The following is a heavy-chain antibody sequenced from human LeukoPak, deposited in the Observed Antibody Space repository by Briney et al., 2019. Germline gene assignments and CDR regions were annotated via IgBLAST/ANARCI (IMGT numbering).Heavy chain of an antibody. J-gene: IGHJ4*02. Sequence: PSETLSLTCTVSGGSISSYYWSRIRQPPGKGLGWIGYIYYSGSTNHNPSLKSRVTISVDTSKNQFSLKLSSVTAADTAVYYCARGPGDLDSFDYWGQGTLVTVSS. CDR3: ARGPGDLDSFDY. CDR2: IYYSGST. CDR1: GGSISSYY. V-gene: IGHV4-59*01. D-gene: IGHD3-16*01.